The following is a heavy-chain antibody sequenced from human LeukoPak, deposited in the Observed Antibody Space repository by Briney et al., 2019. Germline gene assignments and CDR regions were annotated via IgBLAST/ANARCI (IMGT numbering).Heavy chain of an antibody. CDR3: ARLYYDSWGGLDV. D-gene: IGHD3-22*01. CDR2: IYYSGST. J-gene: IGHJ6*02. CDR1: GGSISSSSYY. V-gene: IGHV4-39*01. Sequence: SETLSLTCSASGGSISSSSYYWGWIRQPPGKGLEWIGSIYYSGSTYYSPSLKSRVTISVDTSKNQFSLRLSSVTAADTAVYYCARLYYDSWGGLDVWGQGTTVTVSS.